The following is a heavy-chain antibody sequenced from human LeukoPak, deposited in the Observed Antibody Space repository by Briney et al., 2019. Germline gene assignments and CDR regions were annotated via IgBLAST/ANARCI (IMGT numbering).Heavy chain of an antibody. D-gene: IGHD3-10*01. CDR2: IFYSGST. CDR1: GGSISSYY. CDR3: ARGPLRRVSSITMVRGVTNKYYFDY. J-gene: IGHJ4*02. Sequence: SETLSLTCTVPGGSISSYYWSWIRQPPGKGLEWIGYIFYSGSTNYNPSLKSRVTISVDTSKNQFSLKLSSVTAADTAVYYCARGPLRRVSSITMVRGVTNKYYFDYWGQGTLVTVSS. V-gene: IGHV4-59*12.